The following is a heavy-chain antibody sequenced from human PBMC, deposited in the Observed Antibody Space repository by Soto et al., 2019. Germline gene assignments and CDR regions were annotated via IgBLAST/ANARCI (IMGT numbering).Heavy chain of an antibody. V-gene: IGHV1-69*02. Sequence: SVKVSCKASGGTFSSYTISWGRQAPGQGLEWMGRIIPILGIANYAQKFQGRVTITADKSTSTAYMELSSLRSEDTAVYYCARGDLEAILTGYPYYYYYGMDVWG. D-gene: IGHD3-9*01. CDR3: ARGDLEAILTGYPYYYYYGMDV. CDR2: IIPILGIA. CDR1: GGTFSSYT. J-gene: IGHJ6*02.